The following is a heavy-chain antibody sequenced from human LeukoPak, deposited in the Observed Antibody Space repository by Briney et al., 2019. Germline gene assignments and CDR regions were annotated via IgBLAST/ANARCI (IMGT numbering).Heavy chain of an antibody. CDR2: ISGSGGST. CDR3: AKAGLSIAVAGPDY. D-gene: IGHD6-19*01. V-gene: IGHV3-23*01. CDR1: GFTFGSYA. J-gene: IGHJ4*02. Sequence: PGGSLRLSCAASGFTFGSYAMSWVRQAPGKGLEWVSAISGSGGSTYYADSVKGRFTISRDNSKNTLYLQMNSLRAEDTAVYYCAKAGLSIAVAGPDYWGQGTLVTVSS.